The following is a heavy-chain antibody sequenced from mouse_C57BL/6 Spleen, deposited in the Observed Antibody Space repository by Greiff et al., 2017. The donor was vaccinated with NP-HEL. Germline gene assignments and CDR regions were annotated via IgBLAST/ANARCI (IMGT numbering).Heavy chain of an antibody. J-gene: IGHJ4*01. Sequence: QVQLQQPGAELVMPGASVKLSCKASGYTFTSYWMHWVKQRPGQGLEWIGEIDPSDSYTNYNQKFKGKSTLTVDKSSSTAYMQLSSLTSEDSAVYYCARGGHYYGSSPRAMDYWGQGTSVTVSS. CDR1: GYTFTSYW. CDR2: IDPSDSYT. D-gene: IGHD1-1*01. CDR3: ARGGHYYGSSPRAMDY. V-gene: IGHV1-69*01.